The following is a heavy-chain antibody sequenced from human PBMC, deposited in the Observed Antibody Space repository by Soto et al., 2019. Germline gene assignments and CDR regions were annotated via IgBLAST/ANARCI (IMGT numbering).Heavy chain of an antibody. Sequence: GPSVKVSCKASGGTFSSYAISWVRQAPGQGLEWMGGIIPIFGTANYAQKFQGRVTITAAESTSTAYMELSSLRSEDTAVYYCARQSESYSPNSFQDYYGMDVWGQGTTVTVSS. CDR3: ARQSESYSPNSFQDYYGMDV. D-gene: IGHD1-26*01. J-gene: IGHJ6*02. V-gene: IGHV1-69*13. CDR2: IIPIFGTA. CDR1: GGTFSSYA.